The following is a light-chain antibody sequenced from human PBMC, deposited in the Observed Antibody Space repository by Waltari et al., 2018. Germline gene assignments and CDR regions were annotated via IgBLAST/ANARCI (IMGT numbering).Light chain of an antibody. V-gene: IGLV2-11*01. Sequence: QSALTQPRSVSGSPGQSVTISCSGTSSDVGNYNFVSWYQQHPGNAPKLLIYDVVKRPSGGPYRFSGSKSGNTASLTISGLQTEDEADYYCCSYAGSYTFVFGGGTQLTVL. CDR1: SSDVGNYNF. CDR2: DVV. J-gene: IGLJ7*01. CDR3: CSYAGSYTFV.